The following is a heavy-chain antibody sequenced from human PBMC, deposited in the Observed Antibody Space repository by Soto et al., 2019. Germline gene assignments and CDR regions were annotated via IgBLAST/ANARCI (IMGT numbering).Heavy chain of an antibody. CDR3: ARDGPHYDVDV. J-gene: IGHJ6*02. CDR2: QSHDGGIK. CDR1: GISFSASG. Sequence: QEQLVESGGGVVQPGRTLRLSCAASGISFSASGVHWVRQAPGKGLEWVAFQSHDGGIKYYADSVKGRFTISRDNSKNTVFLQMNSLRGDDTAVYFCARDGPHYDVDVWGQGTTVTVSS. D-gene: IGHD3-22*01. V-gene: IGHV3-30*03.